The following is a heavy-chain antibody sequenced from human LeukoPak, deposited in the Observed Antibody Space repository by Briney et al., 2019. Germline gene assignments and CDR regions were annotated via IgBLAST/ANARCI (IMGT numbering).Heavy chain of an antibody. Sequence: GGSLRLSCAASGFTFSSYSMNWVRQAPGKGLDWVSSISSSSSYIYYADSVKGRFTISRDNAKNSLYLQMNSLRAEDTAVYYCARDTYSSGWSPYYYYGMDVWGKGTTVTVSS. CDR2: ISSSSSYI. V-gene: IGHV3-21*01. CDR3: ARDTYSSGWSPYYYYGMDV. J-gene: IGHJ6*04. CDR1: GFTFSSYS. D-gene: IGHD6-19*01.